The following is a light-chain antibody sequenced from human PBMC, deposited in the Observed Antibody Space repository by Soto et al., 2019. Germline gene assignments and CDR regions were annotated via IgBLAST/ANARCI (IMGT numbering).Light chain of an antibody. V-gene: IGLV2-14*01. CDR3: SSYTTTTRL. CDR1: SSDIGSNNY. CDR2: EVS. Sequence: QSALTQPASVSGSPGQSITISCTGTSSDIGSNNYVSWFQQRPGKAPTLIISEVSNRPSGVSTHFSGSKSGNTASLTISGLVHEDEAEYYCSSYTTTTRLCGGGTKLTV. J-gene: IGLJ3*02.